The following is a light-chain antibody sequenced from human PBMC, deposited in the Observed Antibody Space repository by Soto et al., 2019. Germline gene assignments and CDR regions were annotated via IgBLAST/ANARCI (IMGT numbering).Light chain of an antibody. Sequence: DIPMTQSPSSLSASVGDRVTITCRASQSISSNLNWYQQKPGKAPKLLIYAASSLQSGVPSRFSGSDSGTDFTLTISILQPEDFATYYCQQSYSTPFTCGPGTKVDIK. J-gene: IGKJ3*01. CDR1: QSISSN. V-gene: IGKV1-39*01. CDR2: AAS. CDR3: QQSYSTPFT.